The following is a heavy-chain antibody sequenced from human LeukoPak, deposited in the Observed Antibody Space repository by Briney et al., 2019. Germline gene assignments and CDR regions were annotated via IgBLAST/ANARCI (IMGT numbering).Heavy chain of an antibody. Sequence: GGSLRLSCAASGFTFSSYAMHWVRQAPGKGLEWVAVISYDGSNKYYADSVKGRFTISRDSSKNTLFLQMNTLRAEDTAIYYCAKDRTVGASYWYFDLWGRGTLVTVSS. J-gene: IGHJ2*01. CDR2: ISYDGSNK. V-gene: IGHV3-30-3*01. CDR1: GFTFSSYA. D-gene: IGHD1-26*01. CDR3: AKDRTVGASYWYFDL.